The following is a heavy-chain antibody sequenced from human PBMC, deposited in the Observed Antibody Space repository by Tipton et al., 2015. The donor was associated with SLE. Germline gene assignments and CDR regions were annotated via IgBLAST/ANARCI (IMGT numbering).Heavy chain of an antibody. CDR3: AREMTTVTDAFDR. CDR2: ISTSGDTI. V-gene: IGHV3-48*03. J-gene: IGHJ3*01. CDR1: GLTFSSYE. D-gene: IGHD4-17*01. Sequence: SLRLSCAASGLTFSSYEMNWVRQAPGKGLEWLSYISTSGDTIFYAGSVKGRFTISRDNAKNSLYLQMNSLRADDTAVYYCAREMTTVTDAFDRWGQGTLVTVSS.